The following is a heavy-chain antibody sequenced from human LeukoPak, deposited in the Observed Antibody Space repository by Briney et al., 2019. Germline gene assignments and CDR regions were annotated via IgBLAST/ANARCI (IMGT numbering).Heavy chain of an antibody. J-gene: IGHJ6*02. V-gene: IGHV1-2*02. CDR2: INPDRGGT. CDR1: GYTFTGYY. CDR3: ATDRSKPTNYYGMDV. Sequence: GASVKVSCKASGYTFTGYYMHWVRQAPGQGLEWMGWINPDRGGTTYAQKFQGRVTMTEDTSTDTAYMELSSLRSEDTAVYYCATDRSKPTNYYGMDVWGQGTTVTVSS.